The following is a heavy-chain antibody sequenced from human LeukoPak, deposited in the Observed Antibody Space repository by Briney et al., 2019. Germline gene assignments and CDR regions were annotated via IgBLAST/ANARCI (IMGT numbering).Heavy chain of an antibody. CDR3: ARELYYYYYGMDV. J-gene: IGHJ6*02. Sequence: GGSLRLSCAASGFTFSTYWMHWVRQAPGKGLVWVSRINGDGSSTNYADSVKGRFTISRDNSKNTLYLQMNSLRAEDTAVYYCARELYYYYYGMDVWGQGTTVTVSS. CDR1: GFTFSTYW. V-gene: IGHV3-74*01. CDR2: INGDGSST.